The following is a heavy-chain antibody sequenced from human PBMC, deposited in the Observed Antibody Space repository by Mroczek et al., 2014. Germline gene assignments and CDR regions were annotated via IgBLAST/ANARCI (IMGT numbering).Heavy chain of an antibody. CDR1: GFTFSSYA. D-gene: IGHD2-2*01. CDR3: ARIPIIVVVPAGAFDI. V-gene: IGHV3-30-3*01. CDR2: ISYDGSNK. Sequence: QVQLVQSGGGVVQPGRSLRLSCAASGFTFSSYAMHWVRQAPGKGLEWVAVISYDGSNKYYADSVKGRFTISRDNSKNTLYLQMNSLRAEDTAVYYCARIPIIVVVPAGAFDIWGQGTMVTVSS. J-gene: IGHJ3*02.